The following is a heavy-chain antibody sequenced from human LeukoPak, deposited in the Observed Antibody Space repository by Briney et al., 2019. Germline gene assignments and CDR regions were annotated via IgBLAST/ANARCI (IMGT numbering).Heavy chain of an antibody. V-gene: IGHV1-18*01. D-gene: IGHD3-22*01. CDR1: GYTFTSYG. J-gene: IGHJ3*02. CDR2: ISAYNGNT. CDR3: ARDHSYYYDSSGYYFGSDAFDI. Sequence: GASVKVSCKASGYTFTSYGISWVRQAPGQGLEWMGWISAYNGNTNYAQKLQGRVTMTTDTSTSTAYMELRSLRSDDTAVYYCARDHSYYYDSSGYYFGSDAFDIWGQGTMVTVSS.